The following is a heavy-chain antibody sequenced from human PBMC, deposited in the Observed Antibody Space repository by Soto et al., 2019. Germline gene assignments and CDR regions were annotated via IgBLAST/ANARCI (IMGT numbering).Heavy chain of an antibody. D-gene: IGHD2-15*01. CDR3: ARAMVVAATSNAFDI. CDR1: GYSFISYW. V-gene: IGHV5-51*01. CDR2: IYPGDSDT. Sequence: PGESLKISCKGSGYSFISYWIHWVRQMPGKGLEWMGIIYPGDSDTRYSPSFQCQVTISVDKSISTAFLQWSSLKASDTAMYYCARAMVVAATSNAFDIWGQGTMVTVSS. J-gene: IGHJ3*02.